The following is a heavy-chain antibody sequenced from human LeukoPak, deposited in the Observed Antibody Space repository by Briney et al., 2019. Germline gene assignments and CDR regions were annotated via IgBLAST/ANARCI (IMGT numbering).Heavy chain of an antibody. D-gene: IGHD4-11*01. J-gene: IGHJ4*02. CDR3: ARGLAPGFLDY. Sequence: GGSLRLSCAPSGFPFTSSWMYWVRQPPGKGLVWLSRINSDESITTYADSVKGRFTISRDNAKNTLYLQMNSLRAEDTAVYYCARGLAPGFLDYWGQGTPVTVSS. V-gene: IGHV3-74*01. CDR1: GFPFTSSW. CDR2: INSDESIT.